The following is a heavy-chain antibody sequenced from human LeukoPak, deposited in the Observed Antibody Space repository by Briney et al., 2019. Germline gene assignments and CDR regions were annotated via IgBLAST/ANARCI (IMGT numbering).Heavy chain of an antibody. J-gene: IGHJ4*02. Sequence: GRSLRLSCVGSGFTFKNYAIFWVRQAPGKGLEWAALISDGGTNQYLADSVKGRFTISRDKSKNTLYLQMNSLRAEDAAVYYCAKGAYDYVEIAYFDYWGQGTLVTVSS. CDR1: GFTFKNYA. D-gene: IGHD5-12*01. V-gene: IGHV3-30*04. CDR2: ISDGGTNQ. CDR3: AKGAYDYVEIAYFDY.